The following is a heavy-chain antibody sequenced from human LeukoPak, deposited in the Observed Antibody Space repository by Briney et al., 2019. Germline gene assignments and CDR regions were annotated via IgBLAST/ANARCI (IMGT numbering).Heavy chain of an antibody. D-gene: IGHD2-21*02. CDR3: AKDPLYGDEYYFDY. CDR1: GFTFSSYG. Sequence: GGSLRLSXAASGFTFSSYGTHWVRQAPGKGLEWLAVIWYDGSNKYYADSVKGRYTISRDNSKNTLYLQMNSLRAEDTAVYYCAKDPLYGDEYYFDYWGQGTLVTVSS. CDR2: IWYDGSNK. J-gene: IGHJ4*02. V-gene: IGHV3-33*06.